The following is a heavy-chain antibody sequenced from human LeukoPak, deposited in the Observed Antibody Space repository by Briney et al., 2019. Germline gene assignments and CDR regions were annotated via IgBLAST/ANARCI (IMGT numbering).Heavy chain of an antibody. CDR2: IDQHGTDK. CDR3: AKAHLGVRGVRESLGY. Sequence: QPGGSLRLSCVGSGFLFSGHYMNWVRQAPGKGLEWVANIDQHGTDKQYVASVRGRFTISRDNTKNTLYLQMNSLRAEDTAVYYCAKAHLGVRGVRESLGYWGQGTLVTVSS. J-gene: IGHJ4*02. V-gene: IGHV3-7*03. CDR1: GFLFSGHY. D-gene: IGHD3-10*01.